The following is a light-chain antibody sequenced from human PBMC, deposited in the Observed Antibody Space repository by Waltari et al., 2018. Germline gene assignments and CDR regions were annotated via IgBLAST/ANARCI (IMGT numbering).Light chain of an antibody. CDR2: HRPASSP. CDR3: MILYNNAVV. V-gene: IGLV5-45*01. Sequence: QAVLTQPASLSASPGASASLTCTLRSDIIVGSFKIYWYKQKPGSSPQFLLKHRPASSPQRGSGVPSRFSVSRDTSANAEVLLISGLQSEDEADYYCMILYNNAVVFGGGTKLTVL. CDR1: SDIIVGSFK. J-gene: IGLJ3*02.